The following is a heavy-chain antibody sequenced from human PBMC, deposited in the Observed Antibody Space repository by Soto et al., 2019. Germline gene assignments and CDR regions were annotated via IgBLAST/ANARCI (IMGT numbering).Heavy chain of an antibody. Sequence: ASETLSLTCTVSGGSISGYYWSWLRQPPGKGLEWIGYIYHSGSTYYNPSLKSRVTISVDRSKNQFSLKLSSVTAADTAVYYCARVPDRWGQGTLVTVSS. CDR1: GGSISGYY. CDR2: IYHSGST. J-gene: IGHJ5*02. CDR3: ARVPDR. D-gene: IGHD2-2*01. V-gene: IGHV4-30-2*01.